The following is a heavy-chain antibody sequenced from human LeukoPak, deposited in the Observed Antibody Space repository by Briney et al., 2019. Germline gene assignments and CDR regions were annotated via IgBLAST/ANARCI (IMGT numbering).Heavy chain of an antibody. CDR1: GFTFSSYW. D-gene: IGHD6-13*01. J-gene: IGHJ6*03. V-gene: IGHV3-7*01. CDR3: ARRVVERYSSSWSEGSLYYYYYYMDV. CDR2: IKQDGSEK. Sequence: GGSLRLSCAASGFTFSSYWMSWVRQAPGKGLEWVANIKQDGSEKYYVDSVKGRFTISRDNAKNSLYLQMNSLRAEDTAVYYCARRVVERYSSSWSEGSLYYYYYYMDVWGKGTTVTVSS.